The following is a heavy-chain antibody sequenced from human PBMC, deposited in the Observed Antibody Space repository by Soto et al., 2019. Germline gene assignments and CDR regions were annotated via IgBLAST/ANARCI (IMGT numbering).Heavy chain of an antibody. V-gene: IGHV4-59*01. CDR2: IYYSGST. CDR3: ARGSAGVGNDY. CDR1: GGSISSYY. J-gene: IGHJ4*02. D-gene: IGHD2-15*01. Sequence: TSETLSLTCTASGGSISSYYWSWIRQPPGKGLEWIGYIYYSGSTNYNPSLKSRVTISVDTSKNQFSLKLSSVTAADTAVYYCARGSAGVGNDYWGQGTLVTVSS.